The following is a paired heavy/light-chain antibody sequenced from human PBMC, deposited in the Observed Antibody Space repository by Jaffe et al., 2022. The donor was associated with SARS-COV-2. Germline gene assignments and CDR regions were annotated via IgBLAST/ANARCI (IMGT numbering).Heavy chain of an antibody. CDR3: VRNGQD. CDR1: GFPFSSYW. D-gene: IGHD2-8*01. CDR2: INEDGTQK. J-gene: IGHJ4*02. Sequence: EVQMVESGGGLVQRGGSLRLSCAASGFPFSSYWMSWLCQAPGKGLEWVATINEDGTQKYYVDSVKGRFTISRDNAKNSLYLQMNSLRVEDTAVYYCVRNGQDWGQGTLVSVSS. V-gene: IGHV3-7*01.
Light chain of an antibody. Sequence: DVVMTQSPLSLPVTLGQPASISCRSSQSLVHSDGNTFLSWFQQRPGQSPRRLIYEVSKRDSGVPDRFSGSGSGSDFTLRISRVQAEDVATYHCMQHTHWPHTFGQGTKVEIK. V-gene: IGKV2-30*02. J-gene: IGKJ1*01. CDR2: EVS. CDR3: MQHTHWPHT. CDR1: QSLVHSDGNTF.